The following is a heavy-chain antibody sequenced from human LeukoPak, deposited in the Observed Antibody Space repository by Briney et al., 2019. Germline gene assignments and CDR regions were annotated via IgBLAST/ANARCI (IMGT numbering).Heavy chain of an antibody. J-gene: IGHJ4*02. CDR2: ISSSSSYI. CDR1: GFTFSSYS. V-gene: IGHV3-21*01. D-gene: IGHD5-24*01. Sequence: GGSLRLSCAASGFTFSSYSMNWVRQAPGKGLEWVSSISSSSSYIYYADSVKGRFTISRDNAKNSLYLQMNSLRAEDTAVYYCARLRDGYNFGYWGQGTLVTVSS. CDR3: ARLRDGYNFGY.